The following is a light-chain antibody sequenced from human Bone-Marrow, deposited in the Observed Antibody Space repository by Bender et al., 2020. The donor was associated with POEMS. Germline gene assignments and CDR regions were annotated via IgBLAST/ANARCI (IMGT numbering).Light chain of an antibody. CDR1: SSDVGGHNY. Sequence: QSALTQPASVSGSPGQSITISCTGTSSDVGGHNYVSWYQQHPGKAPRLIIFEVSNRPSGVSNRFSGSKSGNTASLTISGLQAEDEADYYCSSYTTTSTPCVFGTGTTVTVL. CDR2: EVS. V-gene: IGLV2-14*01. CDR3: SSYTTTSTPCV. J-gene: IGLJ1*01.